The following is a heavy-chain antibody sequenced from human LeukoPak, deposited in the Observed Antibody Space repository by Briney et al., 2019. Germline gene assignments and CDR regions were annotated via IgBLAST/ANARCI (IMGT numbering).Heavy chain of an antibody. CDR2: INPNSGGT. CDR3: ARAGGIAAARRWFDP. Sequence: ASVKVSCKASGYTFTGYYMHWVRQAPGQGLEWMGWINPNSGGTNYAQKFQGRVTMTRDTSISTAYMELSSLRSEDTAVYYCARAGGIAAARRWFDPWGQGTLVTVSS. D-gene: IGHD6-13*01. V-gene: IGHV1-2*02. CDR1: GYTFTGYY. J-gene: IGHJ5*02.